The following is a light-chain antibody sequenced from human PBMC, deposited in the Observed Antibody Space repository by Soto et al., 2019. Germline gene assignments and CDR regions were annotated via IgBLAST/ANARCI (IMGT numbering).Light chain of an antibody. Sequence: DVVMTQSPLSLSVTLGQPASISCWSTQGLLYSDGNTYLNWFQQRPGQSPRRLIYKVSVRDSGVPDRFSGSGSGTDFTLKISRVEAEDVGIYYGMQGTHRPITFGQGTRLEIK. CDR1: QGLLYSDGNTY. V-gene: IGKV2-30*01. J-gene: IGKJ5*01. CDR3: MQGTHRPIT. CDR2: KVS.